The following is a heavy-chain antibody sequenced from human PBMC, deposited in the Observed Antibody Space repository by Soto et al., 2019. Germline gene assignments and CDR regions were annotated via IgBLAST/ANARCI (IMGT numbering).Heavy chain of an antibody. J-gene: IGHJ4*02. Sequence: QVQLQESGPGLVKPSQTLSLTCTVSGGSISGGYYWTWIRQHPGKDLEWIGYIFYRGSTSYNPSLKSRVTLSVDTSKSQFSLKLSSVTAADTAVYYCARGRYYYDTTGYQLFDFWGQGTLVTVSS. CDR1: GGSISGGYY. D-gene: IGHD3-22*01. CDR3: ARGRYYYDTTGYQLFDF. CDR2: IFYRGST. V-gene: IGHV4-31*03.